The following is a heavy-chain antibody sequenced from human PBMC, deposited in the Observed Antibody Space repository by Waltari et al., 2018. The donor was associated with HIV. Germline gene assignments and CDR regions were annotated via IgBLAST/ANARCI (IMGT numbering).Heavy chain of an antibody. CDR2: IDYRGNRGNT. D-gene: IGHD3-10*01. V-gene: IGHV4-39*07. J-gene: IGHJ5*02. Sequence: QLQLQESGPGLVKPSETLALTCIVSGGSINSNIHSWCWIRQPPGKGLEWIGNIDYRGNRGNTYYNPSLKSRVTISIDTSKNQFSLKLTSVTAADTAVYYCARGAIGHDWFDPWGQGTLVTVSS. CDR1: GGSINSNIHS. CDR3: ARGAIGHDWFDP.